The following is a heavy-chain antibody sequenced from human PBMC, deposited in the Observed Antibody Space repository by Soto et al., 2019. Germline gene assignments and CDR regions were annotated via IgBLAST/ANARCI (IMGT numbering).Heavy chain of an antibody. J-gene: IGHJ5*02. D-gene: IGHD2-15*01. Sequence: GGSLRLSCAASGFTFRLFTMAWVRQAPGKGLEWVSCISPSSSYMYYADSVKGRFTISRDNAKNSVSLQMNNLRAEDTAVYYCVFALVSPEGSYDPWGQGTPVTVSS. CDR3: VFALVSPEGSYDP. CDR1: GFTFRLFT. V-gene: IGHV3-21*01. CDR2: ISPSSSYM.